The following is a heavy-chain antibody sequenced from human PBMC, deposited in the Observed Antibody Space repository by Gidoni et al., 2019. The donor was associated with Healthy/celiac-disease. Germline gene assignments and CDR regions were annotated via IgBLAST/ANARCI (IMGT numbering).Heavy chain of an antibody. CDR2: ISGSGGST. Sequence: EVQLLASGGGLVQPGGSLRLSCAASGFTFSSYAMSWVRQAPGKGLEWVSAISGSGGSTYYADSVKGRFTISRDNSKNTLYLQMNSLRAEDTAVYYCAKEVHDILTGWKDAFDIWGQGTMVTVSS. V-gene: IGHV3-23*01. CDR3: AKEVHDILTGWKDAFDI. J-gene: IGHJ3*02. CDR1: GFTFSSYA. D-gene: IGHD3-9*01.